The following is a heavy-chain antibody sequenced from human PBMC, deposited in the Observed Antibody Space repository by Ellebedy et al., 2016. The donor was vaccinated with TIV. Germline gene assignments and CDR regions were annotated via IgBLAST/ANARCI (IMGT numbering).Heavy chain of an antibody. D-gene: IGHD1-1*01. V-gene: IGHV3-13*01. CDR3: ARATAGFDY. CDR2: IGTAGDT. Sequence: GESLKISCAASGFTFSSHDMHWVRQATGKGLEWVSAIGTAGDTYYPGSVKGRFTISRENAKNSLYLQMNSLRAEDTAVYYWARATAGFDYWGQGTLVTVSS. CDR1: GFTFSSHD. J-gene: IGHJ4*02.